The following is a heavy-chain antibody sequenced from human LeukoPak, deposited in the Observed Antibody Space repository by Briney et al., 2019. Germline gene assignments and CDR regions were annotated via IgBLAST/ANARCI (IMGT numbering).Heavy chain of an antibody. CDR1: GGSISSYY. V-gene: IGHV4-4*07. CDR3: ATGVPYYDFWSGLGYFDY. D-gene: IGHD3-3*01. J-gene: IGHJ4*02. CDR2: IYTSGST. Sequence: SETLSLTCTVSGGSISSYYWSWIRQPAGKGLEWIGRIYTSGSTNYNPSLKSRVTMSVDTSKNQFSLKLSSVTAADTAVYYCATGVPYYDFWSGLGYFDYWGQGTLVTVSS.